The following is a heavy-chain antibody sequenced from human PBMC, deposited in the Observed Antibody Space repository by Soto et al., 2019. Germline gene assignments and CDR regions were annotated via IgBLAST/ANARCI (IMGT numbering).Heavy chain of an antibody. CDR1: GFSFSSYA. D-gene: IGHD1-26*01. CDR3: ARLSFLDY. CDR2: ISGRDGKT. V-gene: IGHV3-23*01. J-gene: IGHJ4*02. Sequence: EVQLLESGGGLVRPGGSLRRSCTASGFSFSSYALSWVRQAPGKGLECVSTISGRDGKTYYADSVKVRFSISMDTSKTTLYLEMTILRVEDTAVYYCARLSFLDYWGQGTRVTV.